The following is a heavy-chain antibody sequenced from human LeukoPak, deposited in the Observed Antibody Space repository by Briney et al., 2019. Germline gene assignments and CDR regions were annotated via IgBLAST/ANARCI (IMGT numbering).Heavy chain of an antibody. V-gene: IGHV3-48*03. J-gene: IGHJ3*02. D-gene: IGHD2-2*01. CDR2: ISSSGSTI. Sequence: GGSLRLSCAASGYTFSRYETNWVRQAPGKGLEWVSYISSSGSTIYYADSVKGRYTISRDNAKNSLYLPMNSLRAEDTAVYYCARDDHPPWVPAAAYGNDAFDIWGQGTMVTVSS. CDR1: GYTFSRYE. CDR3: ARDDHPPWVPAAAYGNDAFDI.